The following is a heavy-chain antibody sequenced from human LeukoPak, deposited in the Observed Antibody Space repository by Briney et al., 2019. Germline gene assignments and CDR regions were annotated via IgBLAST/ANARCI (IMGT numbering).Heavy chain of an antibody. V-gene: IGHV3-23*01. D-gene: IGHD3-16*01. CDR3: AKGSGHDYVWGSYYYFDY. CDR1: GFTFSSYA. CDR2: ISGSGGST. J-gene: IGHJ4*02. Sequence: GGSLRLSCAASGFTFSSYAMSWVRQAPGKGLEWVSAISGSGGSTYYADSVKGRFTISRDNSKNTLYLQMNSLRAEDTAAYYCAKGSGHDYVWGSYYYFDYWGQGTLVTVSS.